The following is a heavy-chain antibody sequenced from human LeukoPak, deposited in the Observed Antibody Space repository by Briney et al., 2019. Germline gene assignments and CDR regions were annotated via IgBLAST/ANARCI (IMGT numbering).Heavy chain of an antibody. CDR1: GGTFSSYA. Sequence: SVKVSFTASGGTFSSYAISWVRQAPGQGLEWMGGIIPIFGTANYAQKFQGRVTITADESTSTAYMELSSLRSEDTAVYYCARPPEYYYDSSGYPTAFDYWGQGTLVTVSS. V-gene: IGHV1-69*01. D-gene: IGHD3-22*01. CDR3: ARPPEYYYDSSGYPTAFDY. CDR2: IIPIFGTA. J-gene: IGHJ4*02.